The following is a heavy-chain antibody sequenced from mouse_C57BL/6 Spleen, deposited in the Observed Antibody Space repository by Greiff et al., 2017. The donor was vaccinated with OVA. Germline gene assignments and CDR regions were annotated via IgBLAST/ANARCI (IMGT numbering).Heavy chain of an antibody. CDR2: IHPNSGST. CDR1: GYTFTSYW. D-gene: IGHD1-1*01. Sequence: VQLQQPGAELVKPGASVKLSCKASGYTFTSYWMHWVKQRPGQGLEWIGMIHPNSGSTNYTEKFKSKATLTVEHSSSTAYMQLSSLTSDDSAVYYCARENYGSSSYFDVWGTGTTVTVSS. CDR3: ARENYGSSSYFDV. J-gene: IGHJ1*03. V-gene: IGHV1-64*01.